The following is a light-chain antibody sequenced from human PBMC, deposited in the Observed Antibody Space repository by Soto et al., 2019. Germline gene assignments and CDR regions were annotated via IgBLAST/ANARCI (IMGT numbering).Light chain of an antibody. Sequence: QSALTQPPSASASLGASVTLTCTLSSGYSNYKVDWYQQRPGKGPRFVMRVGTGGIVGSKGDGIPDRFSVLGSGLNRYPTIKNIQEEDESDYHCGADHGSGSNFVWVFGGGTKVTVL. CDR1: SGYSNYK. CDR3: GADHGSGSNFVWV. J-gene: IGLJ3*02. CDR2: VGTGGIVG. V-gene: IGLV9-49*01.